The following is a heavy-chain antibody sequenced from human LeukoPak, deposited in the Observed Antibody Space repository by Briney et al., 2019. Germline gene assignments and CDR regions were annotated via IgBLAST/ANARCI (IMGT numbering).Heavy chain of an antibody. J-gene: IGHJ4*02. CDR1: GFTFSSYA. CDR2: ISGSGGST. CDR3: AKPRLDYYDSSGYYAY. D-gene: IGHD3-22*01. Sequence: PGGSLRLSCAASGFTFSSYAMSWVRQAPGKGLEWVSAISGSGGSTYYADSVKGRFTISRDNSKNTLYLQMNSLRAEDTAVYYCAKPRLDYYDSSGYYAYWGQGTLVTVSS. V-gene: IGHV3-23*01.